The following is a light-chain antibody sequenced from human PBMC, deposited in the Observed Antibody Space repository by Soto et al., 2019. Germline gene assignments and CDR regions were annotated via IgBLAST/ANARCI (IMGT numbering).Light chain of an antibody. V-gene: IGLV1-47*02. J-gene: IGLJ3*02. Sequence: QAVVTQPPSASGTPGQRVTISCSGSSYNIGSDYVYWYQQVPGAAPKLLIYSNNQRPSGVPDRFSGSKSGTSASLAISGLRSDDEAEYYCAAWDDSLSSPVFGGGTKVTVL. CDR2: SNN. CDR3: AAWDDSLSSPV. CDR1: SYNIGSDY.